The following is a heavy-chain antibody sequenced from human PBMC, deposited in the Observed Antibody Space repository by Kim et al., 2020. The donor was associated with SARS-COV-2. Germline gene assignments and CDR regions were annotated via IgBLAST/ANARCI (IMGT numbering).Heavy chain of an antibody. V-gene: IGHV3-23*01. CDR2: ISGSGGST. Sequence: GGSLRLSCAASGFTFSSYAMSWVRQAPGKGLEWVSAISGSGGSTYYADSVKGRFTIHRDNSKNTLYLQMNSLRAEDTAVYYCAKVFVGVGESPDYWGQGTLVTVST. D-gene: IGHD3-10*01. CDR1: GFTFSSYA. J-gene: IGHJ4*02. CDR3: AKVFVGVGESPDY.